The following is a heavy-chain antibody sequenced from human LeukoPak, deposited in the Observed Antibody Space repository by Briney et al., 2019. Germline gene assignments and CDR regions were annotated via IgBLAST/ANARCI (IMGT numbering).Heavy chain of an antibody. CDR3: ASGYYSSGWPDDNWFDP. Sequence: ASVKVSCKASGYTFTSFDFNWVRQATGQGLEWMRWMKSNNGHTGYAQKFQGRVTMTRDTSTSTVYMELSSLRSEDTAVYYCASGYYSSGWPDDNWFDPWGQGTLVTVSS. D-gene: IGHD6-19*01. CDR2: MKSNNGHT. J-gene: IGHJ5*02. V-gene: IGHV1-8*01. CDR1: GYTFTSFD.